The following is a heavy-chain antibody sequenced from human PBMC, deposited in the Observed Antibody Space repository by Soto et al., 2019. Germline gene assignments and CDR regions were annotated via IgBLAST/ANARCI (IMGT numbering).Heavy chain of an antibody. CDR3: ARPSKMYTSSSCGMDV. CDR2: ISGSGSTT. V-gene: IGHV3-48*02. J-gene: IGHJ6*02. Sequence: GSLRLSCAAPGFTFSSYSMNWVRQAPGKGLQWVSYISGSGSTTYYADSVRGRFTISRDNAKNSLYLQMNSLRDEDTAVYYCARPSKMYTSSSCGMDVWGQGTTVTVSS. CDR1: GFTFSSYS. D-gene: IGHD6-6*01.